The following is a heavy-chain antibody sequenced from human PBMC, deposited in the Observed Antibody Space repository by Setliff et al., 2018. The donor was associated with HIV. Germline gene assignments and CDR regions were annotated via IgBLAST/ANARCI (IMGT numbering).Heavy chain of an antibody. Sequence: SETLSLTCAVSGYSISSGYYWGWIRQPPGKGLEWIGSIYHGGTTHYNPSLRSRVTISGDTSKNQFSLKLSSVPAADTAVYYCARQRVVGGHAGGSEQFVDYWGQGTLVTVSS. D-gene: IGHD2-21*01. V-gene: IGHV4-38-2*01. CDR2: IYHGGTT. J-gene: IGHJ4*02. CDR1: GYSISSGYY. CDR3: ARQRVVGGHAGGSEQFVDY.